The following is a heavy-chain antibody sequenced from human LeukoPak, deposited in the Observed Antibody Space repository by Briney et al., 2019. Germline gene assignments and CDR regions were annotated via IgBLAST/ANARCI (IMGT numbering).Heavy chain of an antibody. Sequence: SETLSLTCTVSGGSISSYYWSWIRQPAGKGLEWIGRIYTSGSTNYNPSLKSRVTMSVDTSKNQFSLKLSSVTAADTAVYYCARESSGGEAGDYFDYWGQRTLVTVSS. D-gene: IGHD3-10*01. J-gene: IGHJ4*02. CDR2: IYTSGST. CDR3: ARESSGGEAGDYFDY. V-gene: IGHV4-4*07. CDR1: GGSISSYY.